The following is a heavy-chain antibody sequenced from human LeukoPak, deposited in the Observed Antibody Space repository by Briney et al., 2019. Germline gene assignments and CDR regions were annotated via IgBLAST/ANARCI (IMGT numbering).Heavy chain of an antibody. CDR3: AKNTLLWFGELLG. J-gene: IGHJ4*02. CDR2: ISGSGGST. CDR1: GFTFSSYA. V-gene: IGHV3-23*01. D-gene: IGHD3-10*01. Sequence: GGSLRLSCAASGFTFSSYAMSWVRQAPGKGLEWVSAISGSGGSTYYADSVKGRFTISRDNSKNTLYLQMDSLRAEDTAVYYCAKNTLLWFGELLGWGQGTLVTVSS.